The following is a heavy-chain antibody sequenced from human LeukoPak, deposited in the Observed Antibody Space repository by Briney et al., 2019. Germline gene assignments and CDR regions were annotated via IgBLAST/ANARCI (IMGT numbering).Heavy chain of an antibody. CDR3: ARREHIAVVTAKGDLDY. J-gene: IGHJ4*02. Sequence: GASVKVSCKASGYTFTGYYMHWVRQAPGQGLEWMGWINPNSGGTNYAQKFQGRVTMARDTSISTAYMELNRLRSDDTAVYYCARREHIAVVTAKGDLDYWGQGALVTVSS. V-gene: IGHV1-2*02. CDR2: INPNSGGT. D-gene: IGHD2-21*02. CDR1: GYTFTGYY.